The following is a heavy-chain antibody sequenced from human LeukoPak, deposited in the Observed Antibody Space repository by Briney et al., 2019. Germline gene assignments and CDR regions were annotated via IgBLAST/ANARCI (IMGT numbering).Heavy chain of an antibody. Sequence: ASVKVSCKASGYTFTGYYMHWVRQAPGQGLEWMGWINPNSGGTNYAQKFQGRVTMTRDTSISTAYMELSRLRSDDTAVYYCASRGRSGWYGRELDYWGQGTLVTVSS. V-gene: IGHV1-2*02. CDR2: INPNSGGT. CDR3: ASRGRSGWYGRELDY. D-gene: IGHD6-19*01. CDR1: GYTFTGYY. J-gene: IGHJ4*02.